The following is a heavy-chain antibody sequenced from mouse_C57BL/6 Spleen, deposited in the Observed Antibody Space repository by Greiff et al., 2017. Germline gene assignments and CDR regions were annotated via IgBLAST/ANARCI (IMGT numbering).Heavy chain of an antibody. V-gene: IGHV1-62-2*01. D-gene: IGHD2-4*01. CDR3: ARQSYYDYDEGGRYFDY. J-gene: IGHJ2*01. Sequence: QVQLQQSGAELVKPGASVKLSCKASGYTFTEYTIHWVKQRSGQGLEWIGWFYPGSGSIKYNEKFKDKATLTADKSSSTVYMELSRLTSEDSAVYFGARQSYYDYDEGGRYFDYWGQGTTLTVSS. CDR1: GYTFTEYT. CDR2: FYPGSGSI.